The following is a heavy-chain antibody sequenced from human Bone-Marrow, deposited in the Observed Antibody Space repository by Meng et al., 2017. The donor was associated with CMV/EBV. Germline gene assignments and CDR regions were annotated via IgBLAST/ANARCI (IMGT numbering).Heavy chain of an antibody. CDR2: IKSKTDGGTT. V-gene: IGHV3-15*01. CDR3: ARVWRYCSSTSCYTSPFGY. J-gene: IGHJ4*02. CDR1: GFTFSNAW. Sequence: GGSLRLSCAASGFTFSNAWMNWVRQAPGKGLEWVGRIKSKTDGGTTDYAAPVKGRFTISRDDSKNTLYLQMNSLRAEDTAVYYCARVWRYCSSTSCYTSPFGYWGQGTLVPVSS. D-gene: IGHD2-2*02.